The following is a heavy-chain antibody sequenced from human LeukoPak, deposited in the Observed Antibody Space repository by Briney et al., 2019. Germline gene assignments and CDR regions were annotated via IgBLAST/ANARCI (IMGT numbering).Heavy chain of an antibody. CDR2: IYYSGST. V-gene: IGHV4-30-4*01. CDR3: AREVGSSGYDGNYFDY. D-gene: IGHD3-22*01. J-gene: IGHJ4*02. Sequence: SQTLSLTCTVSGGSISSGDYYWSWIRAPPGKGLEWIGYIYYSGSTYYNPSLKSRVTISVDTSKNQFSLKLSSVTAADTAVYYCAREVGSSGYDGNYFDYWGQGTLVTVSS. CDR1: GGSISSGDYY.